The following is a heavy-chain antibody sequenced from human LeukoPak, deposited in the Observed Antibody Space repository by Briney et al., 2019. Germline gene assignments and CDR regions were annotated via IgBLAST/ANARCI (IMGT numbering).Heavy chain of an antibody. D-gene: IGHD3-22*01. V-gene: IGHV4-59*12. CDR2: IYYSGST. Sequence: SETLSLTCTVSGGSISIYYWSWIRQPPGKGLEWIGYIYYSGSTNYNPSLKSRVTISVDTSKNQFSLKLSSVTAADTAVYYCARGFAPPDSSASGAFDIWGQGTMVTVSS. CDR3: ARGFAPPDSSASGAFDI. J-gene: IGHJ3*02. CDR1: GGSISIYY.